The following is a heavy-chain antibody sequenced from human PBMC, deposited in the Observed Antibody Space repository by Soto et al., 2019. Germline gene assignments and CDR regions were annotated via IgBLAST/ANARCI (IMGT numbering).Heavy chain of an antibody. CDR1: GFTFSTYA. CDR2: ISGSGGST. D-gene: IGHD6-13*01. Sequence: GGSLRLSCAASGFTFSTYAMNWVRQAPGKGLEWVSGISGSGGSTYYTDSVKGRFTISRDNSKNTLYLQMNSLRAEDTATYYCAKKLGADYYYFYYMDVWGKGTTVTVSS. CDR3: AKKLGADYYYFYYMDV. V-gene: IGHV3-23*01. J-gene: IGHJ6*03.